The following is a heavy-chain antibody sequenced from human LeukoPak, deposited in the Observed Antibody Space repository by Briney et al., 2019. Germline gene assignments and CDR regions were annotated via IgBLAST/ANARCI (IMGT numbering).Heavy chain of an antibody. CDR2: ISYDGSNK. CDR1: GFTFSSYA. J-gene: IGHJ4*02. Sequence: PGGSLRLSCAASGFTFSSYALHWVRQAPGKGLEWVALISYDGSNKYNTDSVKGRFTISRDNSKNTVYLQMSSLRSNDTAIYYCAKTLDGFWPQFDFWGQGTLVTVSS. CDR3: AKTLDGFWPQFDF. D-gene: IGHD5-24*01. V-gene: IGHV3-30-3*01.